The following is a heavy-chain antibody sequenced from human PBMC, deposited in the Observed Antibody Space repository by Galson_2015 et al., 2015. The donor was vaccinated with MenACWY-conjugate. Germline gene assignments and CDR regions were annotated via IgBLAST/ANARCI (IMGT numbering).Heavy chain of an antibody. CDR2: INPSGGST. D-gene: IGHD3-10*01. J-gene: IGHJ3*02. CDR1: GYTFTSYY. Sequence: SVKVSCKASGYTFTSYYMHWVRQAPGQGLEWMGIINPSGGSTSYAQKFQGGVTMTRDTSTSTVYMELSSLRSEDTAVYYCARSYYGSGSYYNHHDAFDIWGQGTMVTVSS. CDR3: ARSYYGSGSYYNHHDAFDI. V-gene: IGHV1-46*01.